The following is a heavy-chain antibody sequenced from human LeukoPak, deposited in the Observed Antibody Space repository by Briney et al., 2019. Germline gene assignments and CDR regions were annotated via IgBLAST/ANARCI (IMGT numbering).Heavy chain of an antibody. J-gene: IGHJ4*02. V-gene: IGHV4-39*07. D-gene: IGHD3-3*01. CDR2: INHSGST. Sequence: SETLSLTCTVSGGSISSSSYYWGWIRQPPGKGLEWIGEINHSGSTNYNPSLKSRVTISVDTSKNQFSLKLSSVTAADTAVYYCARAKNVLRFLEWFDYWGQGTLVTVSS. CDR1: GGSISSSSYY. CDR3: ARAKNVLRFLEWFDY.